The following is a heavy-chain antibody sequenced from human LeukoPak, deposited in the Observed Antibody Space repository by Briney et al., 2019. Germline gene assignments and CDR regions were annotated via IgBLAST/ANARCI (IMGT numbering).Heavy chain of an antibody. CDR3: TRDRYGD. CDR2: IWYDGRNK. V-gene: IGHV3-33*01. J-gene: IGHJ4*02. Sequence: GGSLRLSCAASGFIFSSYGMHWVRQAPGKGLEWVAAIWYDGRNKYYADSVKGRFTISRDNSKNTLYLQMNSLRAEDTAVYYCTRDRYGDWGQGTLVTVSS. CDR1: GFIFSSYG. D-gene: IGHD5-18*01.